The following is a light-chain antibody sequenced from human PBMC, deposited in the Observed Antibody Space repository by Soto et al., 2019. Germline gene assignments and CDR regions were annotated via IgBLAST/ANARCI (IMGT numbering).Light chain of an antibody. CDR3: QQYGSSPPWT. V-gene: IGKV3-20*01. CDR1: QSVSSSY. J-gene: IGKJ1*01. CDR2: GAS. Sequence: EIVLTQSPGTLSLSPGERATLSCRASQSVSSSYLAWYQQKPGQAPRLLIYGASSRATGIPDRFSGSGSGTDFTLTNSRLEPEDFAVYYCQQYGSSPPWTSGQGTKVEIK.